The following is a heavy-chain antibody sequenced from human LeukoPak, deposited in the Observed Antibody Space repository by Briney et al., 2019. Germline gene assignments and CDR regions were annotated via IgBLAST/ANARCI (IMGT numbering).Heavy chain of an antibody. CDR2: IYYSGST. V-gene: IGHV4-30-4*08. J-gene: IGHJ3*02. CDR3: AREVRGEAFDI. Sequence: SQTLSLTCTVSGGSIGSGDYYWSWIRQPPGKGLEWIGYIYYSGSTYYNPSLKSRVTISVDTSKNQFSLKLSSVTAADTAVYYCAREVRGEAFDIWGQGTMVTVSS. D-gene: IGHD3-10*01. CDR1: GGSIGSGDYY.